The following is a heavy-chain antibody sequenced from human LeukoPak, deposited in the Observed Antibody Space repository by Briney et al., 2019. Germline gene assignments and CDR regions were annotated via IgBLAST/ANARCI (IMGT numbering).Heavy chain of an antibody. J-gene: IGHJ4*02. CDR2: ISYDGSNR. Sequence: PGGSLRLSCAASGFTFSSYGMHWVRQAPGKGLEWVAVISYDGSNRYYADSVKGRFTISRDNSKNTLYLQMNSLRAEDTAVYYCAKDQSYSSSWHYFDYWGQGTLVTVSS. CDR1: GFTFSSYG. V-gene: IGHV3-30*18. CDR3: AKDQSYSSSWHYFDY. D-gene: IGHD6-13*01.